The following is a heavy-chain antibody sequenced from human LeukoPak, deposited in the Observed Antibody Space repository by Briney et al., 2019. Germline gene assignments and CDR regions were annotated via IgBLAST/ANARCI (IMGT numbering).Heavy chain of an antibody. CDR2: IIPIFGTA. V-gene: IGHV1-69*05. CDR1: GGTFSSYA. Sequence: GSSVKVSCKASGGTFSSYAISWVRQAPGQGLEWMGGIIPIFGTANYAQKFQGRVTITTDESTSTAYMELSSLRSGDTAVYYCARRPRAAAGLYYFDYWGRGTLVTVSS. J-gene: IGHJ4*02. CDR3: ARRPRAAAGLYYFDY. D-gene: IGHD6-13*01.